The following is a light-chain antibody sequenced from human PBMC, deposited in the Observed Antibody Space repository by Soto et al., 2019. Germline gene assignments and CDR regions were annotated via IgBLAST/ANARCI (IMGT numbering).Light chain of an antibody. Sequence: QSVLTQPASGSGSPGQSITISCPGTSSDVGGYNYVSWYQQHPGKAPKFMIYDVSSRPSGVSNRFSGSKSGNTASLTISGLQAEDEADYYCCSYTTSNTRQIVFGTGTKVTVL. CDR3: CSYTTSNTRQIV. CDR1: SSDVGGYNY. CDR2: DVS. V-gene: IGLV2-14*03. J-gene: IGLJ1*01.